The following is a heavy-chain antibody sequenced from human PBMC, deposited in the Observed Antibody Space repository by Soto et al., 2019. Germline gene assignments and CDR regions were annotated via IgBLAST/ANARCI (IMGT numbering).Heavy chain of an antibody. D-gene: IGHD2-15*01. CDR2: IIPVFGTA. J-gene: IGHJ6*02. CDR1: GGTLSNYG. Sequence: QVQLVQSGAEVKKPGSSVKVSCKASGGTLSNYGVSWVRQAPGQGLEWLGGIIPVFGTANDAHKFQGRLTITADESTSTVYMDVSSLRSEDTAVYYCARGDATKIIVTPYYGMDVWGQGTTVTVSS. CDR3: ARGDATKIIVTPYYGMDV. V-gene: IGHV1-69*12.